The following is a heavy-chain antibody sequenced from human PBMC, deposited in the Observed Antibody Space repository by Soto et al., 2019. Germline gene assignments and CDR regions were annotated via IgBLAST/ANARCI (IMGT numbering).Heavy chain of an antibody. D-gene: IGHD6-19*01. Sequence: EVQLVESGGGLVQPGGSLRLSCAASGFTFSTYWMHWVRQAAGKGLVWVSSINSDASTTNYADSVKGRFTGSRENSKNTLYLRMESLTAEDTAVCYGARGPSGWFGSDYWGQGTLVTVSS. CDR2: INSDASTT. CDR3: ARGPSGWFGSDY. J-gene: IGHJ4*02. V-gene: IGHV3-74*01. CDR1: GFTFSTYW.